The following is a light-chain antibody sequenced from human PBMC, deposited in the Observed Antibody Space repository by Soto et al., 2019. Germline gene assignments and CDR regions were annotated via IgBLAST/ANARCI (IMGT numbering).Light chain of an antibody. CDR2: AAS. CDR3: QQSYSTLRRT. V-gene: IGKV1-39*01. Sequence: DIQMTQSPSSLSASVGDRVTITCRASQSISSYLNWYQQKPGKAPKLLIYAASSLQSGVPSRFSGSESGTDFTLTISSLQPEDFATYYCQQSYSTLRRTFGQGTKVEIK. J-gene: IGKJ1*01. CDR1: QSISSY.